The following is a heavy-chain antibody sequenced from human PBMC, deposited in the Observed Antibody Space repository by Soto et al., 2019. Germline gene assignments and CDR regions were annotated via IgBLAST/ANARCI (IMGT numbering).Heavy chain of an antibody. D-gene: IGHD3-16*01. CDR1: GFTFSDYG. Sequence: ESGGGVVQPGRSLRLSCAASGFTFSDYGMHWVRQAPGKGLDWVALIWYDGTNKYYADSVKGRFTISRDNSKNTVYLQKNSLRPEDTAVYYCARDNDGGAIIDYWGQGTLVTVSS. V-gene: IGHV3-33*01. CDR3: ARDNDGGAIIDY. CDR2: IWYDGTNK. J-gene: IGHJ4*02.